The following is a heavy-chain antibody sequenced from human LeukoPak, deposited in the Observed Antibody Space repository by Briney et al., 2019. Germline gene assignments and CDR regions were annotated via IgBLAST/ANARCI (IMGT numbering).Heavy chain of an antibody. Sequence: PSETLSLTCTVSGGSISSYYWSWIRQPPGKGLEWIGYIYYSGSTNYNPSLKSRVTISVDTSKNQFSLRLSSVTAADTAVYYCARRTQTDAFDIWGQGTMVTVSS. CDR1: GGSISSYY. CDR3: ARRTQTDAFDI. V-gene: IGHV4-59*08. J-gene: IGHJ3*02. CDR2: IYYSGST.